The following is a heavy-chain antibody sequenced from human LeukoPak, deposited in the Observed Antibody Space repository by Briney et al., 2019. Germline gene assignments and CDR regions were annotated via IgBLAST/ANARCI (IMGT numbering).Heavy chain of an antibody. CDR3: ARDRGGIAVAGTDYFDY. D-gene: IGHD6-19*01. CDR1: GFTFSSYG. CDR2: IRYDGSNK. V-gene: IGHV3-30*02. J-gene: IGHJ4*02. Sequence: GGSLRLSCAASGFTFSSYGMHWVRQAPGKGLEWVAFIRYDGSNKYYADSVKGRFTISRDNAKNSLYLQMNSLRAEDTAVYYCARDRGGIAVAGTDYFDYWGQGTLVTVSS.